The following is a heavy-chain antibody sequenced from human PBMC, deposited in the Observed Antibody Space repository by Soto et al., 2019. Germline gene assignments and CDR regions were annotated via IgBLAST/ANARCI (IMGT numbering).Heavy chain of an antibody. CDR2: INPNGGGT. V-gene: IGHV1-46*01. D-gene: IGHD3-10*01. CDR1: GYKFINHY. CDR3: ARDSSASATSYSFDY. Sequence: GASVKVSCKASGYKFINHYIHWVRQAPGVGLEWMGMINPNGGGTDHAQKLQGRVTMTTDTYASTVHMELSSLRSEDTAVYFCARDSSASATSYSFDYWGQGTLVTVSS. J-gene: IGHJ4*02.